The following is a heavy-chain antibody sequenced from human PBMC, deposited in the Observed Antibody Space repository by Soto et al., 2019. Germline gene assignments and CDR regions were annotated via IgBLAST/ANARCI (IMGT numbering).Heavy chain of an antibody. Sequence: SETLSLTCTVSGASIRSGGYYWSWVRQNPRRGLEWIGNIYYSGNTYYNPSLKSRLTISVDTSKNQFSLNLSSVTAADTAVYYCARDRLMATAGTARHYFGLDVWGQGTTVT. CDR3: ARDRLMATAGTARHYFGLDV. D-gene: IGHD5-18*01. J-gene: IGHJ6*02. CDR1: GASIRSGGYY. V-gene: IGHV4-31*03. CDR2: IYYSGNT.